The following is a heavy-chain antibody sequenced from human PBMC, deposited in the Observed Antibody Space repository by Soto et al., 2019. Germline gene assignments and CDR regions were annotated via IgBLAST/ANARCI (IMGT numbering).Heavy chain of an antibody. J-gene: IGHJ6*02. V-gene: IGHV4-31*03. CDR1: GGSVRSGGYY. CDR3: AREAATASRDFYYYYYGLDV. CDR2: IHSTGKT. Sequence: SETLSLTCTVSGGSVRSGGYYWSWIRQHPGKGLEWIGYIHSTGKTSCNPSLKSRVSMSVDTSQNQFSMSLSSVTAADTAVYYCAREAATASRDFYYYYYGLDVWGQGTTVTVSS. D-gene: IGHD6-13*01.